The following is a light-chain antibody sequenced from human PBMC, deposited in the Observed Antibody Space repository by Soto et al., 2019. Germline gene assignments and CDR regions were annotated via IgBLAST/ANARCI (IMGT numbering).Light chain of an antibody. CDR2: AAS. CDR1: QHIGID. J-gene: IGKJ1*01. Sequence: IQMTQSSSSLSPSVGDSVTITCRASQHIGIDLGWYQQRPGEAPELLLYAASTLRSGVPSRFSGSGSGTQFTLTINNLQPEDSATYFCLQDHDYPWTFGHGTKVDI. V-gene: IGKV1-6*01. CDR3: LQDHDYPWT.